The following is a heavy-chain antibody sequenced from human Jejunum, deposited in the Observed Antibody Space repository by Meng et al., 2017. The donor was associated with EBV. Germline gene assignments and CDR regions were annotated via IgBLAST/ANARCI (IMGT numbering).Heavy chain of an antibody. Sequence: HLHLQGSGPGLVKPSETLSLTCTVSGGSISSSSYHWGWIRQPPGKGLEWIGSIYYSGSTYYNPSLKSRVTISVDTSKNQFSLKLSSVTAADTAVYYCARRGGEGWFDPWGQGTLVTVSS. CDR3: ARRGGEGWFDP. CDR1: GGSISSSSYH. CDR2: IYYSGST. D-gene: IGHD3-10*01. J-gene: IGHJ5*02. V-gene: IGHV4-39*01.